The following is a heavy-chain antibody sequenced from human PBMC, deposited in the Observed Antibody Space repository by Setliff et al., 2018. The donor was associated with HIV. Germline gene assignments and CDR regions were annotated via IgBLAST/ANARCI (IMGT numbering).Heavy chain of an antibody. CDR2: ISRSGTII. V-gene: IGHV3-11*01. CDR1: GFTFSDYY. CDR3: ARDTDLAYVDY. D-gene: IGHD4-4*01. J-gene: IGHJ4*02. Sequence: GGSLRLSCAASGFTFSDYYMSWIRQAPGRGLEWVSYISRSGTIIYYADSVKGRFTISRDNAKNSLYLQMNSLRAEDTAVYYCARDTDLAYVDYWGQGTLVTVSS.